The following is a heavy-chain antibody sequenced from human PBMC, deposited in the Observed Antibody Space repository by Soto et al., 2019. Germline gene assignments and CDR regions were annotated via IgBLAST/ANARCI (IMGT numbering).Heavy chain of an antibody. CDR2: IYPGDSDT. V-gene: IGHV5-51*01. CDR1: GYIFTNYW. D-gene: IGHD3-22*01. J-gene: IGHJ4*02. CDR3: ASLSYYDSSSGFDH. Sequence: PADPLKLSCKGSGYIFTNYWIGWVRQMPGKGLEWMGIIYPGDSDTKYSPSFQGQVTISADKSISTAYLQWSSLKASDTAMYYCASLSYYDSSSGFDHWGQGTLVTVSS.